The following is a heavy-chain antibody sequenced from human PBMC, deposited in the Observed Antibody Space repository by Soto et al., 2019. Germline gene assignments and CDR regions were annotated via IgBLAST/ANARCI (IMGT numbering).Heavy chain of an antibody. J-gene: IGHJ3*02. CDR1: GGSISSSSYY. CDR3: ARTLGIAAAAALDI. V-gene: IGHV4-39*01. Sequence: SETLSLTCTVSGGSISSSSYYWGWIRQPPGKGLEWIGSIYYSGSTYYNPSLKSRVTISVDTSKNQFSLKLSSVTAADTAVYYCARTLGIAAAAALDIWGQGTMVTVSS. D-gene: IGHD6-13*01. CDR2: IYYSGST.